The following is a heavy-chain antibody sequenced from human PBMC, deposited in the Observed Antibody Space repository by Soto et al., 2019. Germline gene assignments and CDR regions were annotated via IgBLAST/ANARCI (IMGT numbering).Heavy chain of an antibody. V-gene: IGHV3-33*01. CDR3: ARSSNKQLVRVYYYYYMDV. CDR1: GFTFSSYG. D-gene: IGHD6-6*01. Sequence: GGSLRLSCAASGFTFSSYGMHWVRQAPGKGLEWVAVIWYDGSNKYYADSVKGRFTISRDNSKNTLYLQMNSLRAEDTAVYYCARSSNKQLVRVYYYYYMDVWGKGTTVTVSS. J-gene: IGHJ6*03. CDR2: IWYDGSNK.